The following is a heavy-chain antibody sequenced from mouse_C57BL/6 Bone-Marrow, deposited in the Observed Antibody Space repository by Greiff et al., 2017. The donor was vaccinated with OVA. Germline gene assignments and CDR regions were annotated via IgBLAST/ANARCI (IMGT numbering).Heavy chain of an antibody. CDR3: AKRWLLRD. CDR2: IWRGGST. V-gene: IGHV2-5*01. J-gene: IGHJ3*01. CDR1: GFSLTSYG. D-gene: IGHD2-3*01. Sequence: VQLQQSGPGLVQPSPSLSITCTVSGFSLTSYGVHWVRQSPGKGLEWLGVIWRGGSTDYNAAFMSRLSITKDNSKIQDFLKRNSLQADDTAIYYCAKRWLLRDWGQGTLVTVSA.